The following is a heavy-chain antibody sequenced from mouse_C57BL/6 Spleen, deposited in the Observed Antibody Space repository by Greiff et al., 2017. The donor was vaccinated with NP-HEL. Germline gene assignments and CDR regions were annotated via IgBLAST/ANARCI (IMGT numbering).Heavy chain of an antibody. CDR3: ARQGTAVVFDY. CDR1: GYAFSSYW. D-gene: IGHD1-1*01. J-gene: IGHJ2*01. V-gene: IGHV1-80*01. CDR2: IYPGDGDT. Sequence: VQLQQSGAELVKPGASVKISCKASGYAFSSYWMNWVKQRPGKGLEWIGQIYPGDGDTNYNGKFKGKATLTADKSSSTAYMQLSSLTSEDSAVYCCARQGTAVVFDYWGQGTTLTVSS.